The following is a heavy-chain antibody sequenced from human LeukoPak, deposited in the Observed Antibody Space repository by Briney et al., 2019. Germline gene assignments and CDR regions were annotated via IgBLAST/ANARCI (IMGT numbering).Heavy chain of an antibody. V-gene: IGHV3-7*01. CDR3: AELGITMIGGV. D-gene: IGHD3-10*02. Sequence: GGSLRLSCAASGFTFSSYWMSWVRQAPGKGLEWVANIKLDGSEKYYVDSVKGRFTISRDNAKNSPYLQMNSLRAEDTAVYYCAELGITMIGGVWGKGTTVTISS. CDR2: IKLDGSEK. J-gene: IGHJ6*04. CDR1: GFTFSSYW.